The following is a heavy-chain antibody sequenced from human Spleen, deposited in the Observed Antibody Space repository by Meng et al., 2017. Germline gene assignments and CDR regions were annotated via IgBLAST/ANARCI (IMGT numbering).Heavy chain of an antibody. CDR2: INTKTGIP. D-gene: IGHD2-2*01. CDR1: GYTFTNYS. V-gene: IGHV7-4-1*02. CDR3: TRDGYLDCSRTNCFDY. J-gene: IGHJ4*02. Sequence: QGQLVQSGSELKKPGASGKVSCKASGYTFTNYSMNWVRQAPGQGLEWMGWINTKTGIPTLAHPFAGRFVLSLDTSVGTTYLEISGLKADDTAVYYCTRDGYLDCSRTNCFDYWGQGTLVTVSS.